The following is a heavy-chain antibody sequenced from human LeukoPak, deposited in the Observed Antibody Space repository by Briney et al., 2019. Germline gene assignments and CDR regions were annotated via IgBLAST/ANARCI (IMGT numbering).Heavy chain of an antibody. Sequence: GGSLRLSCAASGFTVSSNYMSWVRQAPGKGLEWVSVIYSSGSTYYADSVKGRFTISRDNSKNTLYLQMNSLRAEDTAVYYCAREMWDSYGYVDYWGQGTLVTVSS. CDR3: AREMWDSYGYVDY. J-gene: IGHJ4*02. D-gene: IGHD5-18*01. CDR2: IYSSGST. V-gene: IGHV3-66*01. CDR1: GFTVSSNY.